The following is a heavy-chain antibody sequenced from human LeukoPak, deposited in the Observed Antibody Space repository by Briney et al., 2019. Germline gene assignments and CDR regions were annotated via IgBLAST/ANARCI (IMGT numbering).Heavy chain of an antibody. Sequence: GGSLRLSCAASGFTFSSYGMHWVRQAPGKGLEWVAVISYDGSNKYYADSVKGRFTISRDNSKNTLYLQMNSLRAEDTAVYYCAKDRRLLWFGESPLDYWGRGTLVTVSS. D-gene: IGHD3-10*01. CDR1: GFTFSSYG. CDR2: ISYDGSNK. V-gene: IGHV3-30*18. CDR3: AKDRRLLWFGESPLDY. J-gene: IGHJ4*02.